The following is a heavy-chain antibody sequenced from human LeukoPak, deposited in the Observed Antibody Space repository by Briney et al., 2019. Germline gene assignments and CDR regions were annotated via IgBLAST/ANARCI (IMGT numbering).Heavy chain of an antibody. CDR1: GYTFTGYY. CDR2: INPNSGGT. Sequence: ASVKVSCKASGYTFTGYYTHWVRQAPGQGLEWMGWINPNSGGTNYAQKFQGRVTMTRDTSISTAYMELSRLRSDDTAVYYCARAPSDFWSGYNYYYYGMDVWGQGTTVTVSS. J-gene: IGHJ6*02. D-gene: IGHD3-3*01. CDR3: ARAPSDFWSGYNYYYYGMDV. V-gene: IGHV1-2*02.